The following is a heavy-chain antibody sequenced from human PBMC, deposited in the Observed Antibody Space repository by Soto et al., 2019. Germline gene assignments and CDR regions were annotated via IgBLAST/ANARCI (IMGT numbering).Heavy chain of an antibody. CDR3: ARDWDRGGGSYLWKFDL. CDR2: ISYDGSYR. Sequence: QEQLVESGGGVVQPGRSLRLSCAASGFALTPYAMRWVRQAPGKGLEWVAIISYDGSYRSYGDSVKGRFTISRDNSENSLYLQMDTLRSEDTAVYYCARDWDRGGGSYLWKFDLWGRGTLVTVSS. V-gene: IGHV3-30-3*01. J-gene: IGHJ2*01. D-gene: IGHD1-26*01. CDR1: GFALTPYA.